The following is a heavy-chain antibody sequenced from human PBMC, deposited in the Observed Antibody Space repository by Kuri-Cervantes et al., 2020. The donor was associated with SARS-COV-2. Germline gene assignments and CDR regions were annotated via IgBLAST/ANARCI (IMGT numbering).Heavy chain of an antibody. CDR1: GGSISSSSYY. Sequence: GSLRLSCTASGGSISSSSYYWGWIRQPPGKGRVWIGSIYYSGSTYYNPSLKSRVTISVDTSKNQFSLKLSTVNVADTAVYYCARGRHLEIMEWEPMDYWGQGTLVTVSS. J-gene: IGHJ4*02. V-gene: IGHV4-39*01. D-gene: IGHD1-26*01. CDR3: ARGRHLEIMEWEPMDY. CDR2: IYYSGST.